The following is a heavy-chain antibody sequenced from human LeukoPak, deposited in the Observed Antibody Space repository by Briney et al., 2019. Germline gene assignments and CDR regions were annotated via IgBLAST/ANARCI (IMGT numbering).Heavy chain of an antibody. J-gene: IGHJ5*02. CDR2: INAGNGNT. CDR1: GYTFTSYA. D-gene: IGHD3-10*01. Sequence: ASLTVSCKASGYTFTSYAMHWVRQAPGQRLEWMGWINAGNGNTKYSQKFQGRVTITRDTSASTAYMELSSLRSEDTAVYYCARDIWFGELSHWFDPWGQGTLVTVSS. V-gene: IGHV1-3*01. CDR3: ARDIWFGELSHWFDP.